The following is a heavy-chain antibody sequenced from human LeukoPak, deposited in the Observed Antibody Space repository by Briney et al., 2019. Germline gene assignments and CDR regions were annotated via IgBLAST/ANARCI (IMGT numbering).Heavy chain of an antibody. D-gene: IGHD2-2*01. V-gene: IGHV3-53*01. CDR2: IYTRGRT. CDR1: GFTVSSNY. Sequence: GGSLRLSCAASGFTVSSNYMSWVRQAPGKGLDWVSVIYTRGRTDYADSVKGRFTISRDISRNTLYLQMNSLRAEDTALYYCARDADASAFYWYFDLWGRGTLVTVSS. J-gene: IGHJ2*01. CDR3: ARDADASAFYWYFDL.